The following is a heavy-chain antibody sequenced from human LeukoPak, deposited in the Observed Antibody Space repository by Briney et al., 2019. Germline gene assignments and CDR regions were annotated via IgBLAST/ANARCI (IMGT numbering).Heavy chain of an antibody. J-gene: IGHJ6*03. D-gene: IGHD2-21*02. CDR1: GFTFSSYG. Sequence: PGGSLRLSCAASGFTFSSYGMHWVRQAPGKGLEWVAFIRYDGSNKYYADSVKGRFTISRDNSKNTLYLQMNSLRAEETAVYYCAGPIRMTSPDYYYYYMDVWGKGTTVTVSS. CDR3: AGPIRMTSPDYYYYYMDV. V-gene: IGHV3-30*02. CDR2: IRYDGSNK.